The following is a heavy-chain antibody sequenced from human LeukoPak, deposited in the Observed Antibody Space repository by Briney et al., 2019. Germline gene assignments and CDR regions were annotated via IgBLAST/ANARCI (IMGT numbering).Heavy chain of an antibody. CDR1: GYTFTSYA. D-gene: IGHD6-13*01. Sequence: ASVKVSCKASGYTFTSYAITWVRQARGQRLEWIGWIVVGSGNTNYAQKFQERVTITRDMSTSTAYMELSSLRSEDTAVYYCAAGPGIAAAVYWGQGTLVTVSS. J-gene: IGHJ4*02. CDR3: AAGPGIAAAVY. CDR2: IVVGSGNT. V-gene: IGHV1-58*02.